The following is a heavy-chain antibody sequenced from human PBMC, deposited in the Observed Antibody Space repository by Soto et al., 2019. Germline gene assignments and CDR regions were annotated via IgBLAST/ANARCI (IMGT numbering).Heavy chain of an antibody. D-gene: IGHD5-18*01. CDR3: ARDFNRYGYWAPDI. CDR1: GLTFRSYG. V-gene: IGHV3-33*01. CDR2: IWYDGSTK. Sequence: QVQLVESGGGVVQPGRSLRLACAASGLTFRSYGMHWFRQAPGKGLESVAVIWYDGSTKDYAESVKCQFTISRDNSKNTLELQMNILSAEDTAMYYCARDFNRYGYWAPDICGQGTMVTVS. J-gene: IGHJ3*02.